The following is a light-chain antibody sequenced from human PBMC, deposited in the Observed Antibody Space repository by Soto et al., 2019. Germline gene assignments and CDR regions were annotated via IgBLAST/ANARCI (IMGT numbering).Light chain of an antibody. CDR3: QQYGSSPRFT. Sequence: EIVLTQSPGTLSLSPGERATLSCRASQSVSRLAWYQQKPGQAPRLLIYGASSRVTGIPDRFSGSGSGTDFTLTISRLEPEDFAVYYCQQYGSSPRFTFGQGTKLEIK. J-gene: IGKJ2*01. CDR1: QSVSR. V-gene: IGKV3-20*01. CDR2: GAS.